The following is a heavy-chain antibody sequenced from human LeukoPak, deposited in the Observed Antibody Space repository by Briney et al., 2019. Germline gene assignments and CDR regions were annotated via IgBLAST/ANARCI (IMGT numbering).Heavy chain of an antibody. CDR1: VFTFTSSA. V-gene: IGHV1-58*02. D-gene: IGHD3-3*01. CDR3: AAGDWSHTLLG. CDR2: IVVGSGNT. Sequence: ASVKVSCKASVFTFTSSAMQWVRQARGQRLEWIGWIVVGSGNTNYAQKFQERVTITRDMSTSTAYMELSSLRSEDTAVYYCAAGDWSHTLLGWGQGTLVTVSS. J-gene: IGHJ4*02.